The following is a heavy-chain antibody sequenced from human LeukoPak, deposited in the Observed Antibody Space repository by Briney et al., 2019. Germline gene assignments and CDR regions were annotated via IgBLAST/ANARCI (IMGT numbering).Heavy chain of an antibody. J-gene: IGHJ5*02. CDR1: GFTFSSYA. V-gene: IGHV3-30-3*01. CDR2: ISYDGSNK. Sequence: GGSLRLSCAASGFTFSSYAMHWVRQAPGKGLEWVAVISYDGSNKYYADSVKGRFTISRDNSKNTLYLQMNSLRAEDMAVYYCARETGTESWGQGTLVTVSS. CDR3: ARETGTES. D-gene: IGHD1-7*01.